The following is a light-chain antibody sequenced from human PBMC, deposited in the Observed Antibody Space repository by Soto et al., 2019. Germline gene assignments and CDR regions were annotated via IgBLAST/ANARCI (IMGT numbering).Light chain of an antibody. CDR1: QSIGDR. CDR3: QHRTNWHPGAT. J-gene: IGKJ4*01. V-gene: IGKV3D-11*02. CDR2: DAS. Sequence: IVLTQSPATLSLSPGERATLSCRASQSIGDRLAWYQQKPGQAPRLLIYDASYRATGIPARFSGGGSGTDFTLIFSSLGPEDFAVYYYQHRTNWHPGATFGGGTKVEI.